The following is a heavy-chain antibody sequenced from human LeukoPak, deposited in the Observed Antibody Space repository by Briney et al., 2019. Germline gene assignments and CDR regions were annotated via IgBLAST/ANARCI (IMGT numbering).Heavy chain of an antibody. Sequence: GASVKVSRKASGYTFTGYYMHWVRQAPGQGLEWMGWINPNSGGTNYAHKFQGRVTMTRDTSISTAYMELSRLRSDDTAVYYCARDFSTYGDYLGYWGRGTLVTVSS. D-gene: IGHD4-17*01. J-gene: IGHJ4*02. V-gene: IGHV1-2*02. CDR3: ARDFSTYGDYLGY. CDR1: GYTFTGYY. CDR2: INPNSGGT.